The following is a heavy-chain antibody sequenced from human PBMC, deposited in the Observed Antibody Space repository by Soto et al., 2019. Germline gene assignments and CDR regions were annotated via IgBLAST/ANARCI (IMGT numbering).Heavy chain of an antibody. V-gene: IGHV3-64*01. Sequence: GGSLRLSCAASGFTFSSYAMHWVRQAPGKGLEYVSAISSNGGSTYYANSVKGRFTISRDNSKNTLYLQMGSLRAEDMALYYCARDRHVDSGYDYYYYYMDVWGKGTTVTVS. CDR3: ARDRHVDSGYDYYYYYMDV. CDR2: ISSNGGST. D-gene: IGHD5-12*01. J-gene: IGHJ6*03. CDR1: GFTFSSYA.